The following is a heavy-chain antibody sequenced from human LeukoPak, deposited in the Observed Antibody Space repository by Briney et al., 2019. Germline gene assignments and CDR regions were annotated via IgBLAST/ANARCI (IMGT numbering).Heavy chain of an antibody. Sequence: EASVKVSCKASGYTFTSYGISWVRQATGQGLEWMGWISAYNGNTNYAQKLQGRVTMTTDISTSTAYMELRSLRSDDTAVYYCARDGGPDSSGWYDYWGQGTLVTVSS. CDR3: ARDGGPDSSGWYDY. V-gene: IGHV1-18*01. CDR1: GYTFTSYG. D-gene: IGHD6-19*01. CDR2: ISAYNGNT. J-gene: IGHJ4*02.